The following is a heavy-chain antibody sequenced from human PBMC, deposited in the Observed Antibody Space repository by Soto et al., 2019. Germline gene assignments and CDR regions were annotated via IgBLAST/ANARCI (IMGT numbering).Heavy chain of an antibody. CDR3: AGGSDY. J-gene: IGHJ4*02. Sequence: QVQLVQSGAEVKKPGSSVKVSCKASGGTFSSYTISWVRQAPGQGLEWMGRIIPILGIANYAQKFQGRVKITGEKSTDTAYMELGSLGSEEPAVYYCAGGSDYLGQGTLVTVSS. CDR1: GGTFSSYT. D-gene: IGHD3-10*01. V-gene: IGHV1-69*02. CDR2: IIPILGIA.